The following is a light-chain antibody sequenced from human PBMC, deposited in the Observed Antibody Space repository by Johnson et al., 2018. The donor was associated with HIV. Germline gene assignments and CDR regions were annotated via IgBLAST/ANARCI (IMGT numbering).Light chain of an antibody. V-gene: IGLV1-51*01. J-gene: IGLJ1*01. Sequence: QSVLTQPPSVSAAPGQKVTISCSGSSSNIGNDCVSWYQQLPGTAPKLLIYDNNKRPSGIPDRFSASKSGTSATLGITGLQTGDEADYYCGTWDSSLSAGVFGAGTKVTVL. CDR2: DNN. CDR3: GTWDSSLSAGV. CDR1: SSNIGNDC.